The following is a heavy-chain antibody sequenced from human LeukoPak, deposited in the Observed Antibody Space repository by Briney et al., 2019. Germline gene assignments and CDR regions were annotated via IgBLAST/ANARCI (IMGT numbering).Heavy chain of an antibody. CDR2: ISGSGGST. V-gene: IGHV3-23*01. D-gene: IGHD3-3*01. CDR3: AKDKGDFWSGHHY. J-gene: IGHJ4*02. CDR1: GFTFSSYA. Sequence: SGGSLRLSCAASGFTFSSYAMSWVRQAPGKGLEWVSAISGSGGSTYYADSVKGRFTISRDNSKNTLYLQMNSLRAEDTAVYYCAKDKGDFWSGHHYWGQGTLVTVSS.